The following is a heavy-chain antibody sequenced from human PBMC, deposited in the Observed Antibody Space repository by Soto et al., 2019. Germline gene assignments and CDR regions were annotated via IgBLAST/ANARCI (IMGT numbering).Heavy chain of an antibody. J-gene: IGHJ5*02. CDR3: ARAEGIAARPGWFDP. CDR2: IYHSGST. Sequence: PSETLSLTCAVSGGSISSGGYSWSWIRQPPGKGLEWIGYIYHSGSTYYNPSLKSRVTISVDRSKNQFSLKLSSVTAADTAVYYCARAEGIAARPGWFDPWGQGTLVTVSS. CDR1: GGSISSGGYS. V-gene: IGHV4-30-2*01. D-gene: IGHD6-6*01.